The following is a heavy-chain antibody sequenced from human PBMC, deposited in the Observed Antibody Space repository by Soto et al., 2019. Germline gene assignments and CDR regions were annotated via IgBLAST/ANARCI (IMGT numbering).Heavy chain of an antibody. D-gene: IGHD6-13*01. Sequence: GGSLRLSCAASGFTFSNAWMSWVRQAPGKGLEWVGRIKSKTDGGTTDYAAPVKGRFTISRDDSKNTLYLQMNSLKTEDTAVYYCTTEPPYSSSWYVFSVFDYWGQGTLVTVSS. CDR1: GFTFSNAW. V-gene: IGHV3-15*01. J-gene: IGHJ4*02. CDR3: TTEPPYSSSWYVFSVFDY. CDR2: IKSKTDGGTT.